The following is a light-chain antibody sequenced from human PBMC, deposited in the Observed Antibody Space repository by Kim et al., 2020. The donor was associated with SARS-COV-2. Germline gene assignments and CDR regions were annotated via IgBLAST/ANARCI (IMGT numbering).Light chain of an antibody. J-gene: IGLJ2*01. V-gene: IGLV6-57*04. Sequence: NFMLTQPHSVSESPGKTVTISCTRSSGSIASNYVQWYQQRPGSAPTTVIYEDNQRPSGVPDRFSDSIDSSSNSASLTISGLKTEDEADYYCQSYDSSNPVVFGGGTQLTVL. CDR1: SGSIASNY. CDR2: EDN. CDR3: QSYDSSNPVV.